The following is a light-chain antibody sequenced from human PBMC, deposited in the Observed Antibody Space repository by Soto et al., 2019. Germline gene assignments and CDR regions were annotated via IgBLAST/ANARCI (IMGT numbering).Light chain of an antibody. CDR2: GAS. J-gene: IGKJ5*01. V-gene: IGKV3-20*01. CDR3: QQYGSSPSIT. Sequence: EIVLTQSPGTLSLSPGERATLSCRASQSFISSYLAWYQQKPGQAPRLLIYGASSRATGIPDRFSGSGSGTDFTLTISRLEPEDFAVYYCQQYGSSPSITFGQGTRLEIK. CDR1: QSFISSY.